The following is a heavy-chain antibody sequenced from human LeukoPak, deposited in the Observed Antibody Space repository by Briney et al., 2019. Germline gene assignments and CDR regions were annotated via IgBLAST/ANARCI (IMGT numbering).Heavy chain of an antibody. V-gene: IGHV4-4*02. J-gene: IGHJ4*02. CDR2: IYYSGST. D-gene: IGHD6-13*01. Sequence: SGTLSLTCAVSGGSISSSNWWSWVRQSPGKGLEWIGNIYYSGSTNYNPSLRSRVTMSVDTSKNQFSLKLSSVTAADTAIYYCAKDFVAAAGRFDYWGQGALVTVSS. CDR3: AKDFVAAAGRFDY. CDR1: GGSISSSNW.